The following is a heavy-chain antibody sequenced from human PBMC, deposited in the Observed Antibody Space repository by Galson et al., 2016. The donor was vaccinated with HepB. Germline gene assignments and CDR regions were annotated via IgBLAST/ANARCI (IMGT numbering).Heavy chain of an antibody. J-gene: IGHJ6*02. CDR1: GYTFTSYG. CDR3: ARDQVGGYGDV. D-gene: IGHD1-26*01. Sequence: SVKVSCKASGYTFTSYGISWVRQAPGQGLEWMGWISTYNANTNYAQKFQGRVTMTTDTSTNTAYMDLRSLRSDDTAVYFCARDQVGGYGDVWGQGTTVTVSS. V-gene: IGHV1-18*04. CDR2: ISTYNANT.